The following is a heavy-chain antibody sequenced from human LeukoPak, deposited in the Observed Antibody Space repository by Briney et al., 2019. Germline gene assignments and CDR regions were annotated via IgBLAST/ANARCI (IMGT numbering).Heavy chain of an antibody. CDR3: ARDGPYSSGWYHPDS. Sequence: GRSLRLSCEVSGITSDDHAMHWVRQVPGKGLEWVSGIFWRSGDTGYADSVKGRFTISRDNAKNSLYLQMNSLRAEDTAVYYCARDGPYSSGWYHPDSWGQGTLVTVSS. D-gene: IGHD6-19*01. V-gene: IGHV3-9*02. CDR1: GITSDDHA. CDR2: IFWRSGDT. J-gene: IGHJ4*02.